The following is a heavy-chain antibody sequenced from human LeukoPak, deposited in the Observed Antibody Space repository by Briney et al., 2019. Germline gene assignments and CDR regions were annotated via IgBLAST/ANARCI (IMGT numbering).Heavy chain of an antibody. CDR3: ARCKGLIALYGMDV. CDR1: GGSISSYY. J-gene: IGHJ6*02. D-gene: IGHD6-13*01. CDR2: IYYSGST. V-gene: IGHV4-59*01. Sequence: SETLSLTCTVSGGSISSYYWSWIRQPPGKGLEWIGYIYYSGSTNYNPSLKSRVTISVDTSKNQFSLKLSSVTAADTAVYYCARCKGLIALYGMDVWGQGTTVTVSS.